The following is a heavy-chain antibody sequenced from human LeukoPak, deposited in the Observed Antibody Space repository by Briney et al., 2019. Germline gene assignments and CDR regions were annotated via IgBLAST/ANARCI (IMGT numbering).Heavy chain of an antibody. J-gene: IGHJ4*02. CDR2: IISSGSTI. V-gene: IGHV3-48*04. CDR3: TKAPGALFVY. Sequence: GGSLRLSCAASGFTFSDYSMNWARQPPGKGLGWVSYIISSGSTIYCAESVKGRFSISRDNAENTLYLQMNSLRADDTALYYCTKAPGALFVYWGQGTLVTVSS. CDR1: GFTFSDYS. D-gene: IGHD3-10*01.